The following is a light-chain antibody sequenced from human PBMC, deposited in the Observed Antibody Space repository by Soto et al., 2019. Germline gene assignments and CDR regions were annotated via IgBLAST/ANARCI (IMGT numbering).Light chain of an antibody. CDR3: SSYTSSSTLV. V-gene: IGLV2-14*01. CDR2: EVI. J-gene: IGLJ1*01. Sequence: QSALTQPASMSGSPGQSSTISCTGTSSDVGGYNYVSWYQQHPGEAPKLMIYEVINRPSGVSNRFSGSKSGNTASLTISGLQAEDEADYYCSSYTSSSTLVFGTGTKVTVL. CDR1: SSDVGGYNY.